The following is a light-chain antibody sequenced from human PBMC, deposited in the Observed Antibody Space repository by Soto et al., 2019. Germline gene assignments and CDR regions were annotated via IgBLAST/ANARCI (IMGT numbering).Light chain of an antibody. CDR1: QSVSSSY. Sequence: EIVVTQSPGTLSLSPGERATLSCRASQSVSSSYLAWYQQKPGQAPRLLIYGASSRATGIPDRFSGSGSGTDFTLTISRLEPEDLVVCYCPQYGSSPITFGQGTKVEIK. CDR3: PQYGSSPIT. V-gene: IGKV3-20*01. J-gene: IGKJ1*01. CDR2: GAS.